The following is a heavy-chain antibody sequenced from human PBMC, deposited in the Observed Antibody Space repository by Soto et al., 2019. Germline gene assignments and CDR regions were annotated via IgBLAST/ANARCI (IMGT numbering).Heavy chain of an antibody. CDR1: GGSFSGYY. D-gene: IGHD5-12*01. J-gene: IGHJ4*02. CDR3: ARGSDYDLYY. V-gene: IGHV4-34*01. CDR2: INHSGST. Sequence: SSETLSLTCAVYGGSFSGYYWSWIRQPPGKGLEWIGEINHSGSTNYNPSLKSRVTISVDTSKNQFSLKLSSVTAADTAVYYCARGSDYDLYYWGQGTLVTVSS.